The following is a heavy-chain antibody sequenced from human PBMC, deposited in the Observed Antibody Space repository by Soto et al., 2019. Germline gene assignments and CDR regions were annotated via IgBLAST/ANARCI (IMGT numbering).Heavy chain of an antibody. CDR2: IYYSGST. J-gene: IGHJ5*02. V-gene: IGHV4-59*01. CDR1: GGSISSYY. CDR3: ASSGATPPPPEKPGDPWFDP. D-gene: IGHD1-26*01. Sequence: SETLSLTCTVSGGSISSYYWSWIWQPPGKGLEWIGYIYYSGSTNYNPSLKSRVTISVDTSKNQFSLKLSSVTAADTAVYYCASSGATPPPPEKPGDPWFDPWGQGTLVTVSS.